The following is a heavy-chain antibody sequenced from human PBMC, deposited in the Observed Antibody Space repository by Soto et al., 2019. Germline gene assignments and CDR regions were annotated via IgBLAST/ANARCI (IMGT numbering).Heavy chain of an antibody. Sequence: EVQLLESGGGLVQPGGSLRLSCAASGFTFSSYAMSWVRQAPGKGLEWVSAISGSGGSTYYADSVKGRFTISRDNSKNTLYLQMNSLRAEDTAVYYCANLDSGYCSSTSCPDAFDIWGQGTMVTVSS. CDR3: ANLDSGYCSSTSCPDAFDI. CDR2: ISGSGGST. D-gene: IGHD2-2*01. J-gene: IGHJ3*02. V-gene: IGHV3-23*01. CDR1: GFTFSSYA.